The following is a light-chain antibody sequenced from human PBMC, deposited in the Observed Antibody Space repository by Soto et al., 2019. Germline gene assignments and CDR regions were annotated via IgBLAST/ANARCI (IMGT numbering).Light chain of an antibody. CDR1: QGISNS. V-gene: IGKV1-27*01. CDR3: QKYKSAPYT. Sequence: DIQMTQSPSSLSASIGDRVTITCRASQGISNSLAWYQQKPGKGPSLLIYDASTLQSGVPARFSGSGSGTDFTRTINSLQPEDVATYYCQKYKSAPYTFGPGTKVDIK. J-gene: IGKJ3*01. CDR2: DAS.